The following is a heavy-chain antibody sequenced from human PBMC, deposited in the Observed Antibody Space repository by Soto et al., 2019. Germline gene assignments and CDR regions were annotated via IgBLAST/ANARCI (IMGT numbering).Heavy chain of an antibody. Sequence: SETLSLTCTVSGGSISSGGYYWSWIRQHPGKGLEWIGYIYYSGSTYYNPSLKSRVTISVDTSKNQFSLKLSSVTAADTAVYYCASPISYGYPSFDYWGQGTLVTVSS. CDR1: GGSISSGGYY. CDR2: IYYSGST. CDR3: ASPISYGYPSFDY. D-gene: IGHD5-18*01. V-gene: IGHV4-31*03. J-gene: IGHJ4*02.